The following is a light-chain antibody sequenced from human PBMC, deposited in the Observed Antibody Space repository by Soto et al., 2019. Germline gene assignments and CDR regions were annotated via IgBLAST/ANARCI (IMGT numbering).Light chain of an antibody. CDR1: QNIGDL. J-gene: IGKJ1*01. CDR3: QHYSAFSVT. V-gene: IGKV1-5*03. Sequence: DIQMTQSPSTLSASVGDRVAITCRASQNIGDLLAWYQLKPGEAPKLLIYKASYLETGVPSRFSGSGSGTEFTFTISSLQPGDLATYYCQHYSAFSVTFGQRTKVDIK. CDR2: KAS.